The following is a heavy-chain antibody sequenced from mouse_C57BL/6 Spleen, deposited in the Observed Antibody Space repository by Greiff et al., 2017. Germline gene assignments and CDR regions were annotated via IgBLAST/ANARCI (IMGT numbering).Heavy chain of an antibody. CDR2: IDPSDSYT. CDR3: ARLGGSGGY. Sequence: QVQLQQPGAELVMPGASVKLSCKASGYTFTSYWMHWVKQRTGQGLEWIGEIDPSDSYTNYNQKFKGKSTLTVDKSSSTAYMQLSSLTSEDSAVYYCARLGGSGGYWGQGTTLTVSS. V-gene: IGHV1-69*01. D-gene: IGHD3-2*02. CDR1: GYTFTSYW. J-gene: IGHJ2*01.